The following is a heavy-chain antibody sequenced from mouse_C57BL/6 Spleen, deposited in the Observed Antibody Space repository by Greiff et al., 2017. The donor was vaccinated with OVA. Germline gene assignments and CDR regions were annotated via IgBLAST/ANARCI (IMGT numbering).Heavy chain of an antibody. J-gene: IGHJ4*01. D-gene: IGHD3-2*02. CDR1: GYSFTDYN. CDR2: INPNYGTT. Sequence: VQLQQSGPELVKPGASVKISCKASGYSFTDYNMNWVKQSNGKSLEWIGVINPNYGTTSYNQKFKGKATLTVDQSSSTAYMQLNSLTSEDSAVYDCARGRTAQAPYAMDYWGQGTSVTVSS. CDR3: ARGRTAQAPYAMDY. V-gene: IGHV1-39*01.